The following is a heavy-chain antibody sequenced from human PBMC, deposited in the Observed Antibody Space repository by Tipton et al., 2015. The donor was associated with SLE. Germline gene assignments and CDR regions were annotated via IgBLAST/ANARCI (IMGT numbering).Heavy chain of an antibody. V-gene: IGHV4-4*02. CDR1: GGPISSSNW. D-gene: IGHD6-6*01. CDR2: IYHSGST. Sequence: SLRLSCAVSGGPISSSNWWSWVRQPPGKGLEWIGEIYHSGSTNYNPSLKSRVTISVDKSKNQFSLKLSSVTAADTAVYYCARVWRQLANYFDYWGQGTLVTVSS. CDR3: ARVWRQLANYFDY. J-gene: IGHJ4*02.